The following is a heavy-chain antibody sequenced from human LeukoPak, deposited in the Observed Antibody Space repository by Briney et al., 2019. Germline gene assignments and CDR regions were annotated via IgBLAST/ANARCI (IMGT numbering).Heavy chain of an antibody. V-gene: IGHV4-34*01. J-gene: IGHJ6*03. D-gene: IGHD4-23*01. Sequence: SETLSLTCAVYGGSFSGYYWSWIRQPPGRGLEWIGETNHSGSINYNPSLKSRVTISVDTSKNQFSLKLSSVTAADTAVYYCARVPGNYYYYYYMDVWGKGTTVTVSS. CDR2: TNHSGSI. CDR3: ARVPGNYYYYYYMDV. CDR1: GGSFSGYY.